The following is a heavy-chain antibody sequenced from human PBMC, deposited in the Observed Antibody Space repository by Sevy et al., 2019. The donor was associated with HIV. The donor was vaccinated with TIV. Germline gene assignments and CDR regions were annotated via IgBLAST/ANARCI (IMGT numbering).Heavy chain of an antibody. V-gene: IGHV3-21*01. J-gene: IGHJ6*02. CDR1: GFTFSSYS. CDR3: ARGGPKWWIQLRDYYYGMDV. Sequence: GGSLRLSCAASGFTFSSYSMNWVRQAPGKGLEWVSSISSSSSYIYYADSVKGRFTITRDNAKNSLYLQMNSLRAEDTAEYYCARGGPKWWIQLRDYYYGMDVWGQGTTVTVSS. D-gene: IGHD5-18*01. CDR2: ISSSSSYI.